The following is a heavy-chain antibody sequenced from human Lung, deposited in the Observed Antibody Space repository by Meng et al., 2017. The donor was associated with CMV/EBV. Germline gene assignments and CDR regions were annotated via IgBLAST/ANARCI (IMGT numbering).Heavy chain of an antibody. V-gene: IGHV3-15*01. J-gene: IGHJ4*02. CDR3: TTGFGTAEAF. D-gene: IGHD1-1*01. CDR2: IKSRNYGGTA. Sequence: GGPXRLXCAAPGFTFRTTWMSWVRQAPGKGLDWVGRIKSRNYGGTADHGTPVKGRFTISRDDSKDTLYLQMNSLKVEDTAIYYCTTGFGTAEAFWGQGTLVTVSS. CDR1: GFTFRTTW.